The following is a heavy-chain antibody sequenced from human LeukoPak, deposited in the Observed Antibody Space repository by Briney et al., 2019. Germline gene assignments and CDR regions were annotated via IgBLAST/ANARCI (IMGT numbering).Heavy chain of an antibody. CDR3: AKDAGSIVVVPAAPQGPPSRNV. D-gene: IGHD2-2*01. J-gene: IGHJ6*02. CDR1: GFTFSSYA. Sequence: PGGSLRLSCAASGFTFSSYAMSWVRQAPGKGLEWVSAISGSGGSTYYADSVKGRFTISRDNSKNTLYLQMNSLGAEDTAVYYCAKDAGSIVVVPAAPQGPPSRNVWGQGTTVTVSS. V-gene: IGHV3-23*01. CDR2: ISGSGGST.